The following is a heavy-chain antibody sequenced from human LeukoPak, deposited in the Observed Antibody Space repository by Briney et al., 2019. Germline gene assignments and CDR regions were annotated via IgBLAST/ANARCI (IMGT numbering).Heavy chain of an antibody. CDR3: ARDRMGAILYFDS. D-gene: IGHD1-26*01. CDR1: GFTVSSNY. J-gene: IGHJ4*02. CDR2: INANGGST. Sequence: GGSLRLSCAASGFTVSSNYMSWVRQAPGKGLEWVSVINANGGSTYYADSVKGRFTISRDNSKNTLYLQVNSLRAEDTAVYYCARDRMGAILYFDSWGQGTLVTVSS. V-gene: IGHV3-53*01.